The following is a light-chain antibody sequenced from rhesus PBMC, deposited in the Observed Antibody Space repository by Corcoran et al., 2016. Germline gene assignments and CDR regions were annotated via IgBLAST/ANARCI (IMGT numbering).Light chain of an antibody. V-gene: IGKV1-74*01. Sequence: DSQMTQSPSSLSASVGDRVTITCRASENVNNFLNWYQQKPGKAPKPLLYKASTLQSGVPSRFTGSGSGTDYTFTISSLQPADVAGYSCQHGYGSPLTVGPGAKLDIK. J-gene: IGKJ3*01. CDR3: QHGYGSPLT. CDR1: ENVNNF. CDR2: KAS.